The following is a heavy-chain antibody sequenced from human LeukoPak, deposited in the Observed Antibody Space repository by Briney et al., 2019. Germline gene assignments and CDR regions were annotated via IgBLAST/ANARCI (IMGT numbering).Heavy chain of an antibody. CDR1: GFTFSSYA. V-gene: IGHV3-23*01. J-gene: IGHJ4*02. D-gene: IGHD3-16*01. Sequence: PGGSLRLSCAASGFTFSSYAMSWVRQAPGKGLEWVSGISGSGGSTYYADSVKGRFTISRDNSKNTLYLQMNSLRAEDTAVYYCAKDGLRLRLGELYNYWGQGTLVTVSS. CDR2: ISGSGGST. CDR3: AKDGLRLRLGELYNY.